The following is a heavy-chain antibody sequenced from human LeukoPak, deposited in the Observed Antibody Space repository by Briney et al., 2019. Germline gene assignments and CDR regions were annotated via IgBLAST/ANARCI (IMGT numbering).Heavy chain of an antibody. CDR2: INHSGST. CDR1: GGSFSGYY. D-gene: IGHD6-13*01. J-gene: IGHJ4*02. Sequence: SETLSLTCAVDGGSFSGYYWSWIRQPPGKGLEWIGEINHSGSTNYNPSLKSRVTISVDTSKNQFSLKLSSVTAADTAVYYCARHELSDSSGWYYLDYWGQGIRVTVSS. CDR3: ARHELSDSSGWYYLDY. V-gene: IGHV4-34*01.